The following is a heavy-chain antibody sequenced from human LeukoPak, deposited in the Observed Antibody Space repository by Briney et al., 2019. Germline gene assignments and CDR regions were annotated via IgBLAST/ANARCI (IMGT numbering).Heavy chain of an antibody. V-gene: IGHV2-70*04. J-gene: IGHJ4*02. CDR3: ARLNSGTYLDY. D-gene: IGHD1-26*01. CDR2: IDWDDDK. CDR1: GFSLSTSGMR. Sequence: SGPTLVNPTQTLTLTCTFSGFSLSTSGMRVSWIRQPPGKALEWLARIDWDDDKFYSTSLKTRLTVSKDTSKNQVVLTMTNMDPVDTATYYCARLNSGTYLDYWGQGTLVTVSS.